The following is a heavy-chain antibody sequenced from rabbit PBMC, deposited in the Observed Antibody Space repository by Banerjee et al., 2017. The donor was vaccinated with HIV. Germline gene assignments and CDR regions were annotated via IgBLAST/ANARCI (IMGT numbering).Heavy chain of an antibody. D-gene: IGHD6-1*01. CDR1: GFSYSGGYD. CDR3: ARGYGGYGWTTRLAL. CDR2: IYTGHGGT. J-gene: IGHJ3*01. Sequence: QEQLEESGGDLVKPEGSLTLTCKASGFSYSGGYDMCWVRQAPGKGLEWIACIYTGHGGTYYASWARGRFTISKTSSTTVTLQMTSLTAADTATYFCARGYGGYGWTTRLALWGPGTLVTVS. V-gene: IGHV1S45*01.